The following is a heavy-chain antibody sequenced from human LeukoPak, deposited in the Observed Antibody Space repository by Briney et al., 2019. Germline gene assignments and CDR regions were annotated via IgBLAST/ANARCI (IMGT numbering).Heavy chain of an antibody. D-gene: IGHD3-16*02. J-gene: IGHJ4*02. V-gene: IGHV3-15*01. CDR1: GFTFSNAW. Sequence: GGSLRLSCAASGFTFSNAWMSWVRQAPGKGLEWVGRIKSKTDGGTTDYAAPVKGRFTISRDDSKNTLYLQMNSLKTEDTAVYYCTTDYEAAGMIKFGGVIVPDYWGQGTLVTVSS. CDR2: IKSKTDGGTT. CDR3: TTDYEAAGMIKFGGVIVPDY.